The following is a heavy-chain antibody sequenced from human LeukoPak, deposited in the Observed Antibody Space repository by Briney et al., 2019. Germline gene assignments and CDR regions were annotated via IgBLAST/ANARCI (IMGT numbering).Heavy chain of an antibody. D-gene: IGHD3-22*01. CDR1: GFNFRDYG. Sequence: GGSLRLSCAASGFNFRDYGMEWVRQAPGKGLEWVAIVSNDGNDKKYADIVAGRFTISRDNSKNTVYLQMNSLRPEDTALYYCAKDRPNYYESSGPLEGDALDIWSQGTMVIVSS. J-gene: IGHJ3*02. CDR2: VSNDGNDK. CDR3: AKDRPNYYESSGPLEGDALDI. V-gene: IGHV3-30*18.